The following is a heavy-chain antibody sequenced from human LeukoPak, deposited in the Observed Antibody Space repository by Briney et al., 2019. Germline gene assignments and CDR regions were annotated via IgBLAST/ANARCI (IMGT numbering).Heavy chain of an antibody. D-gene: IGHD3-22*01. CDR3: AREGARYYYDSSGYYLLY. CDR2: INPNSGGT. J-gene: IGHJ4*02. V-gene: IGHV1-2*02. Sequence: ASVKVSCKASGYTFTGYYMHWVRQAPGQGLEWMGWINPNSGGTNYAQKFQGRVTMTRDTSISTAYMELSRLRSDDTAVDYCAREGARYYYDSSGYYLLYWGQGTLVTVSS. CDR1: GYTFTGYY.